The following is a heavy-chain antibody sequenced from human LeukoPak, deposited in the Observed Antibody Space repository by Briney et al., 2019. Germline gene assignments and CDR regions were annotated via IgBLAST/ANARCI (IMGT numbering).Heavy chain of an antibody. J-gene: IGHJ6*02. V-gene: IGHV4-61*01. CDR1: SRXSYY. Sequence: SRXSYYWSWIRXPPGKGLEWIGYIYYSGSTNYNPSLKSRVTISVDTSKNQFSLKLSSVTAADTAVYYCARDLYGMDVWGQGTTVTVSS. CDR2: IYYSGST. CDR3: ARDLYGMDV.